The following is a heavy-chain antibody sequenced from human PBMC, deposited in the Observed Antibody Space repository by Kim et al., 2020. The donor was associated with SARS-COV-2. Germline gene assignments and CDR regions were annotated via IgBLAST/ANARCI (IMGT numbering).Heavy chain of an antibody. D-gene: IGHD3-3*01. CDR1: GFTFSSYE. CDR2: ISSSGSTI. CDR3: ARDPAYITIFGVVIRYGMYV. Sequence: GVSLRLSCAASGFTFSSYEMNWVRQAPGKGLEWVSYISSSGSTIYYADSVKVRFTISRDNAKNSLYLQMKSLRAEDTAVYYCARDPAYITIFGVVIRYGMYVWGHGSKVTDSS. J-gene: IGHJ6*01. V-gene: IGHV3-48*03.